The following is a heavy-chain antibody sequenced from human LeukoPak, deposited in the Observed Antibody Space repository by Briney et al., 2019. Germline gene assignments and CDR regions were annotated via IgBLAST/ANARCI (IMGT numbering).Heavy chain of an antibody. CDR3: AKAIYYYDSSGPVDV. Sequence: GGSLSLSCAASGCTLSSYTMDWGRQRLSKEKEWVSAISGSGGSTYYADSVKGRFTISRDNSKNTLYLQLNSLRAEDTAVYYCAKAIYYYDSSGPVDVWGQGTTVTVSS. J-gene: IGHJ6*02. CDR1: GCTLSSYT. V-gene: IGHV3-23*01. D-gene: IGHD3-22*01. CDR2: ISGSGGST.